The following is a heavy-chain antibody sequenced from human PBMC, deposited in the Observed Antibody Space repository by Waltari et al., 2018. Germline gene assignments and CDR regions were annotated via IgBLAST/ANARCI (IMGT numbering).Heavy chain of an antibody. J-gene: IGHJ3*02. D-gene: IGHD2-2*01. Sequence: EVQLVQSGAEVKKPGATVKISCKASGYTFTDYYMHWVQQAPGKGLGWMVLVGPEDGEKIYAEKFQGRVTITADTSTDTAYMELSSLRSEDTAVYYCATEGAMWASHAFDIWGQGTMVTVSS. CDR2: VGPEDGEK. V-gene: IGHV1-69-2*01. CDR3: ATEGAMWASHAFDI. CDR1: GYTFTDYY.